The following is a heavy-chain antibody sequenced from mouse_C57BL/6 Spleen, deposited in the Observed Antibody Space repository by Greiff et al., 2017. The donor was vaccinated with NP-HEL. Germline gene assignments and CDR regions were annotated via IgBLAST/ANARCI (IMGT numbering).Heavy chain of an antibody. CDR3: ARRIHYGSSFDY. Sequence: QVQLQQSGAELVKPGASVKISCKASGYAFSSYWMNWVKQRPGKGLEWIGQIYPGDGDTNYNGKFKGKATLTADKSSSTAYMQLSSLTSEVSAVYFCARRIHYGSSFDYWGQGTTLTVSS. J-gene: IGHJ2*01. V-gene: IGHV1-80*01. D-gene: IGHD1-1*01. CDR2: IYPGDGDT. CDR1: GYAFSSYW.